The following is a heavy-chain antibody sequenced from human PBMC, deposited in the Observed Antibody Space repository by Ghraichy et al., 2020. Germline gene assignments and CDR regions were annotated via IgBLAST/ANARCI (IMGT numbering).Heavy chain of an antibody. J-gene: IGHJ4*02. CDR3: ARQALATAGTGDPVLDY. CDR1: GYRFTSYW. D-gene: IGHD6-13*01. Sequence: GESLNISCKGSGYRFTSYWIGWVRQKPGKGLEWMGIIYPGDSDTRYSPSFQGQVTISADKSITTAYLQWSSLKASDTAMYYCARQALATAGTGDPVLDYWSQGTLVTVSS. CDR2: IYPGDSDT. V-gene: IGHV5-51*01.